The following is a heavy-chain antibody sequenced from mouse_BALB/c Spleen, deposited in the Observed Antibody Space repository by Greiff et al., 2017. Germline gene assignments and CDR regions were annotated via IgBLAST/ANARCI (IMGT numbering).Heavy chain of an antibody. CDR3: TRDYYGTYFDY. D-gene: IGHD1-1*01. Sequence: EVMLVESGGGLVQPGGSRKLSCAASGFTFSDYGMAWVRQAPGKGPEWVAFISNLAYSIYYADTVTGRFTISRENAKNTLYLEMSSLRSEDTAMYYCTRDYYGTYFDYWGQGTTLTVSS. CDR2: ISNLAYSI. CDR1: GFTFSDYG. V-gene: IGHV5-15*02. J-gene: IGHJ2*01.